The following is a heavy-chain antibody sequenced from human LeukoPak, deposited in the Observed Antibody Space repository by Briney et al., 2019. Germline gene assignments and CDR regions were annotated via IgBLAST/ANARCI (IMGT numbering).Heavy chain of an antibody. CDR2: ISGSGGST. Sequence: PGGSLRLSCAASGFTFSSYAMSWVRQAPGKGLEWVSAISGSGGSTYYADSVKGRLTISRDNAKNSLYLQMNSLRAEDTAVYYCARDPEVVGYGSGRDYFDYWGQGTLVTVSS. V-gene: IGHV3-23*01. CDR1: GFTFSSYA. J-gene: IGHJ4*02. CDR3: ARDPEVVGYGSGRDYFDY. D-gene: IGHD3-10*01.